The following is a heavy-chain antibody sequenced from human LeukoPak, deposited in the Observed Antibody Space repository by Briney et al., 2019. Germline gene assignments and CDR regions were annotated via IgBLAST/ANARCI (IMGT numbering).Heavy chain of an antibody. Sequence: SETLSLTCTVSLGSLSSSSYYWGWSRQPPGKGLEWIGSIYYSGSTYYNPSLTSRVTISLDTSKNQFSLKLSSVTAGDTAVYYCARKIKIGIAAAGTSDYWGQGTLVTVSS. D-gene: IGHD6-13*01. V-gene: IGHV4-39*01. CDR2: IYYSGST. CDR3: ARKIKIGIAAAGTSDY. CDR1: LGSLSSSSYY. J-gene: IGHJ4*02.